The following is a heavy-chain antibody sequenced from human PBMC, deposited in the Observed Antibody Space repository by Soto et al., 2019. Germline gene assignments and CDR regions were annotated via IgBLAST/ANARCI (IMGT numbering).Heavy chain of an antibody. CDR3: ARDLMITFGESSDY. D-gene: IGHD3-16*01. Sequence: ASVKVSCTASGYTFTSYAMHWVRQAPGQRLEWMGWINAGNGNTKYSQKFQGRVTITRDTSASTAYMELSSLRSEDTAVYYCARDLMITFGESSDYWGQGTLVTVSS. CDR2: INAGNGNT. J-gene: IGHJ4*02. V-gene: IGHV1-3*01. CDR1: GYTFTSYA.